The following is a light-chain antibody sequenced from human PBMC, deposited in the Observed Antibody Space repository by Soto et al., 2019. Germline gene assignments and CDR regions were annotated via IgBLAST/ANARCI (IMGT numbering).Light chain of an antibody. Sequence: EIVLTQSPATLSLSPGERATLSCRASQSVSSYLAWYQQKPGQAPRLLIYDASNRATGIPAGFSGSGSGTDFTLTIRSLEPEDFAVYYCQQRSNWPLTFGGGTKVEIK. V-gene: IGKV3-11*01. CDR2: DAS. CDR3: QQRSNWPLT. J-gene: IGKJ4*01. CDR1: QSVSSY.